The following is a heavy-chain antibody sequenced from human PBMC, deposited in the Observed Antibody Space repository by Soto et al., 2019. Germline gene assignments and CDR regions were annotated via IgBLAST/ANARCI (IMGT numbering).Heavy chain of an antibody. J-gene: IGHJ5*02. CDR3: VKNSGWFNT. V-gene: IGHV3-23*01. CDR2: IDGSGGIT. D-gene: IGHD3-10*01. CDR1: GFTFGTTD. Sequence: QLLQSGGGLVQPGGSLTLSCAASGFTFGTTDMSWVRQAPGEGLEWVSTIDGSGGITYYADSVKGRFTISRDNSRYTLYLQMNSLRGDDTPLYYCVKNSGWFNTWGQGALVTVSS.